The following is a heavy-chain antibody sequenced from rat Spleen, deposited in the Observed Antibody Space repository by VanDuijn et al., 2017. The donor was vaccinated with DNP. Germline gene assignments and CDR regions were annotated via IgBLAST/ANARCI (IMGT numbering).Heavy chain of an antibody. D-gene: IGHD1-4*01. Sequence: EVRLVESGGALVQPGRSLKLSCAASGFTFSDYYMAWVRQAPKKGLEWVATISYDGSSTYYRDSVKGRFTISRDNANGTLYLQMNSLRSEDTATYYCTRDGVSGSFDYWGQGVMVTVSS. CDR2: ISYDGSST. V-gene: IGHV5-7*01. CDR3: TRDGVSGSFDY. CDR1: GFTFSDYY. J-gene: IGHJ2*01.